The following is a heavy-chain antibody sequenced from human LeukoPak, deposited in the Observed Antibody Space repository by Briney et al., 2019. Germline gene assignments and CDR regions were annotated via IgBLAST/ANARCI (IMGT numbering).Heavy chain of an antibody. Sequence: GGSLRLSCAASGFTFSSYAMHWVRQAPGKGLEWVAVISYDGSNKYYADSVKGRFTISRDNSKNTLYLQMNSLRAEDTAVYYCARGPTMRMDVWGKGTTVTVSS. J-gene: IGHJ6*04. V-gene: IGHV3-30*04. CDR2: ISYDGSNK. D-gene: IGHD3-22*01. CDR3: ARGPTMRMDV. CDR1: GFTFSSYA.